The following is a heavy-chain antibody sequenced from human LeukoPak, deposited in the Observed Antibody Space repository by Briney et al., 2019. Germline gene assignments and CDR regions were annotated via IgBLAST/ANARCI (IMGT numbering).Heavy chain of an antibody. CDR2: INPNSGGT. D-gene: IGHD3-9*01. CDR1: GYTFTGYY. J-gene: IGHJ4*02. CDR3: ARDHVGYFDWLSFDY. V-gene: IGHV1-2*02. Sequence: GASVKVSCKASGYTFTGYYMHWVRQAPGQGLEWMGWINPNSGGTNYAQKFQGRVTMTRDTSISTAYMELSRLRSDDTAVYYCARDHVGYFDWLSFDYWGQGTLVTVSS.